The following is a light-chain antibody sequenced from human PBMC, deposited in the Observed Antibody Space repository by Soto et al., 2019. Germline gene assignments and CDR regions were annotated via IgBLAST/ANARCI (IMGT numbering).Light chain of an antibody. CDR2: AVS. Sequence: QSALTQPASVSGSPGQSITISCTGTSSDVGGYNYVSWYQQHPGKAPKLMIYAVSNRPSGVSNRFSGSKSGNTASLTISGLQAEDEADYYCSSSTSSSTLGVVFGGGTKLTVL. CDR3: SSSTSSSTLGVV. J-gene: IGLJ2*01. CDR1: SSDVGGYNY. V-gene: IGLV2-14*01.